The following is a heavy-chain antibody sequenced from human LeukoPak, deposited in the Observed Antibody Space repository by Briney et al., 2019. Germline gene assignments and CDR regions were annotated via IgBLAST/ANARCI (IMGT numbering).Heavy chain of an antibody. D-gene: IGHD4-23*01. V-gene: IGHV3-53*01. Sequence: GGSLRLSCAASGFTVSSNYMAWVRQAPGKGLAWVSVIYSSGSTYYADSVKGRFTISRDSSKNTLYLQMNSLRVEDTAVYYCARDTVGTAGVEYWGQGTLVTVSS. CDR1: GFTVSSNY. CDR3: ARDTVGTAGVEY. J-gene: IGHJ4*02. CDR2: IYSSGST.